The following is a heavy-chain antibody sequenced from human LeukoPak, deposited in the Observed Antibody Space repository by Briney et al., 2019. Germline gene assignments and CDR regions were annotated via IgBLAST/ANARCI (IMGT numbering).Heavy chain of an antibody. J-gene: IGHJ4*02. D-gene: IGHD5-18*01. CDR2: IHQEGSDK. CDR1: RFTFRNYY. V-gene: IGHV3-7*01. CDR3: ARDTYPPQLIDH. Sequence: GGSLRLSCEGSRFTFRNYYMSWVRQAPGKGLEWVANIHQEGSDKNYVDSVRGRFTISRDNAKNSLHLQMNSLRAEDKAVYYCARDTYPPQLIDHWGQGALVSVSS.